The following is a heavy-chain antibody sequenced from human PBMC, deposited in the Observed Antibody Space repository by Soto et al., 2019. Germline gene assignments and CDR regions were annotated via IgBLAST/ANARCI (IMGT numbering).Heavy chain of an antibody. V-gene: IGHV4-39*01. Sequence: PSETLSLTCTVSGGSIRSSDYYWGWIRQPPGKGLEWIGSIYSSGSTYSNPSLKSRVTISVDTSKNHFSLKLSSVTAADTAVYYCARHRQYYESSGWVDFWGQGTLVTVSS. CDR1: GGSIRSSDYY. CDR2: IYSSGST. J-gene: IGHJ4*02. D-gene: IGHD3-22*01. CDR3: ARHRQYYESSGWVDF.